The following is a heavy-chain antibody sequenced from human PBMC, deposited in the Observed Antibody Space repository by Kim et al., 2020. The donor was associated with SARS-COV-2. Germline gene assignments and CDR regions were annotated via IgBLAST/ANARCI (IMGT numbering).Heavy chain of an antibody. CDR3: TTDSFYNFWSGYYRNYYYYGMDV. J-gene: IGHJ6*02. CDR2: IKSKTDGGTT. Sequence: GGSLRLSCAASGFTFSNAWMSWVRQAPGKGLEWVGRIKSKTDGGTTDYAAPVKGRFTISRDDSKNTLYLQMNSLKTEDTAVYYCTTDSFYNFWSGYYRNYYYYGMDVWGQGTTVTVSS. CDR1: GFTFSNAW. V-gene: IGHV3-15*01. D-gene: IGHD3-3*01.